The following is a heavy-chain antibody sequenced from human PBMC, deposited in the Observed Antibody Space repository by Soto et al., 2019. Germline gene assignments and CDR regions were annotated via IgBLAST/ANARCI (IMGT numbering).Heavy chain of an antibody. CDR3: ARAIEYSDLRFGDGAFDI. Sequence: GGSLRLSCAASGFTFSSYSMNWVRQAPGKGLEWVSYISSSSSTIYYADSVKGRFTISRDNAKNSLYLQMNSLRAEDTAVYYCARAIEYSDLRFGDGAFDIWGQGTMVTVSS. V-gene: IGHV3-48*01. J-gene: IGHJ3*02. CDR1: GFTFSSYS. CDR2: ISSSSSTI. D-gene: IGHD3-3*01.